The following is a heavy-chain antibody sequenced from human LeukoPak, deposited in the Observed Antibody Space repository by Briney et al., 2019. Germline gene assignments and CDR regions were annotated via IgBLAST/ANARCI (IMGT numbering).Heavy chain of an antibody. CDR3: AREDDSSGYPYDY. V-gene: IGHV3-21*01. CDR2: ISSSSSYI. D-gene: IGHD3-22*01. CDR1: GFTFSSYS. Sequence: GGSLRLSCAASGFTFSSYSMNWVRQAPGKGLEWVSSISSSSSYIYYADSVKGRFTISRDNDKNSLYLQMNSLRAEDTAVYYCAREDDSSGYPYDYWGQGTLVTVSS. J-gene: IGHJ4*02.